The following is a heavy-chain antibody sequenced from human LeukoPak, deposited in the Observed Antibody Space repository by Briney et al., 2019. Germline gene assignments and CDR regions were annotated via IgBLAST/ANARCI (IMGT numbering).Heavy chain of an antibody. Sequence: PSETLSLTCAVYGGSFSGYYWSWIRQPPGKGLEWIGEINHSGSTNYNPSLKSRVTISVDTSKNQFSLKLSSVTAADTAVYYCARHGRITMIVGHAFDIWGQGTMVTVSS. CDR1: GGSFSGYY. D-gene: IGHD3-22*01. V-gene: IGHV4-34*01. CDR3: ARHGRITMIVGHAFDI. J-gene: IGHJ3*02. CDR2: INHSGST.